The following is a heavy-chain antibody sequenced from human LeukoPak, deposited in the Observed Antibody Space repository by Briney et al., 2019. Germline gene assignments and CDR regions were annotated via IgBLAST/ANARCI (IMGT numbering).Heavy chain of an antibody. D-gene: IGHD3-22*01. CDR2: IVVGSGNT. V-gene: IGHV1-58*02. J-gene: IGHJ4*02. Sequence: SVTVSCTASGFTFTSSAMQWVRQARGQRLEWVGWIVVGSGNTNYAQKFQEGVTITRDMSTSTAYMELSSLRSEDTAVYYCAATFLDYYDSSGYFPSLDYWGQGTLVTVSS. CDR1: GFTFTSSA. CDR3: AATFLDYYDSSGYFPSLDY.